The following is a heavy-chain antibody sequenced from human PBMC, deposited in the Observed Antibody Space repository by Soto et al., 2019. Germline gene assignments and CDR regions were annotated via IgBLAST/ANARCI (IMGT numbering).Heavy chain of an antibody. V-gene: IGHV3-30*18. Sequence: WGSLRLSCRVSGFTFNNSGMRLFRHSPCKWLEWMAVISYDGSDKYYADSVKGRVIISRDNSKNTLNLEMNSLRAEDTAIYYCVKDRVPGAYGNYYGMDVWGQGTTVTVSS. D-gene: IGHD5-12*01. CDR1: GFTFNNSG. CDR3: VKDRVPGAYGNYYGMDV. J-gene: IGHJ6*02. CDR2: ISYDGSDK.